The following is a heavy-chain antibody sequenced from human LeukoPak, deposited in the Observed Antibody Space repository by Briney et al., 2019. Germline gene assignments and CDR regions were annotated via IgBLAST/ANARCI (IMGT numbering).Heavy chain of an antibody. J-gene: IGHJ4*02. CDR2: IWYDGSNK. D-gene: IGHD6-13*01. CDR3: AKAVSSSWYDKGY. V-gene: IGHV3-33*06. CDR1: GFTFSSYG. Sequence: GGSLRLSCAASGFTFSSYGMHWVRQAPGKGLEWVAVIWYDGSNKYYADSVKGRFTISRDNSKNTLYLQMNSLRAEDTAVYYCAKAVSSSWYDKGYWGQGTLVTVSS.